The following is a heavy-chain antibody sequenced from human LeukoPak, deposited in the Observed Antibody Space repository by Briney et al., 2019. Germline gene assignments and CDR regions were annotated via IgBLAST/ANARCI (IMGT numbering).Heavy chain of an antibody. CDR2: ISSGGST. Sequence: GGSLRLSCAASGFTVSSNYMSWVRQAPGKGLEWVSVISSGGSTYYADSVKGRFTISRDNSKNTLYLQMNSLRAEDTAVYYCAAVVGATRAVAYYYYMDVWGKGTTVTVSS. J-gene: IGHJ6*03. CDR1: GFTVSSNY. D-gene: IGHD1-26*01. CDR3: AAVVGATRAVAYYYYMDV. V-gene: IGHV3-66*02.